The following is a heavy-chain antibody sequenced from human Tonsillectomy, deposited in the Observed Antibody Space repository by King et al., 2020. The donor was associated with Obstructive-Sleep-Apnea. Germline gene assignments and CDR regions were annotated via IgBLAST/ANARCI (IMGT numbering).Heavy chain of an antibody. CDR2: LHYGRNT. Sequence: QMQLQASGPGLVKPSETLSLNCTVSGGSIIESGFFWTWLRQPPGKGLEWIGSLHYGRNTYYSPSLKSRVTISVDTSKNQFSLHINPVTAADTAVYYCTTGDYWGQGSRVTVSS. CDR3: TTGDY. CDR1: GGSIIESGFF. J-gene: IGHJ4*02. V-gene: IGHV4-39*07. D-gene: IGHD4-17*01.